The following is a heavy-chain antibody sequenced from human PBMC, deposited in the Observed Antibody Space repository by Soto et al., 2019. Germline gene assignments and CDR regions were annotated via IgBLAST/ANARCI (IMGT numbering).Heavy chain of an antibody. Sequence: ASVKVSCKASGYTFTSYGISWVRQAPGQVLEWMGWISAENGNTNYAQKLQGRVTMTTDTSTSTAYMELRSLRSGDTAVYYCARRRVVRGVMTYYYGMDVWRQGTTVTVSS. J-gene: IGHJ6*02. V-gene: IGHV1-18*04. D-gene: IGHD3-10*01. CDR1: GYTFTSYG. CDR2: ISAENGNT. CDR3: ARRRVVRGVMTYYYGMDV.